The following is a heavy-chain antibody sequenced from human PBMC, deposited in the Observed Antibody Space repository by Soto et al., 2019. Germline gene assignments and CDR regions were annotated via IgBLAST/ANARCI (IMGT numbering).Heavy chain of an antibody. J-gene: IGHJ4*02. CDR2: ISYDGSNK. D-gene: IGHD1-26*01. V-gene: IGHV3-30*18. Sequence: GGSLRLSCAASGFTFSSYGMHWVRQAPGKGLEWVAVISYDGSNKYYADSVKGRFTISRDNSKNTLYLQMNSLRAEDTAVYYCAKGALIYSGSYYFDYWGQGTLVTVSS. CDR3: AKGALIYSGSYYFDY. CDR1: GFTFSSYG.